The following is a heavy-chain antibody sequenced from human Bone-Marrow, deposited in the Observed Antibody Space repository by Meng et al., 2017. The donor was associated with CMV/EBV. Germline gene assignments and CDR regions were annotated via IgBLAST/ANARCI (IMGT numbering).Heavy chain of an antibody. CDR1: GFSFSKYW. CDR3: ARARGEDY. D-gene: IGHD3-16*01. Sequence: GESLKISCAASGFSFSKYWMHWVRQVPGKGLVWVSRTNEDGTITNYADSVKGRFTISRDNAKNTMYLQMNSLRAEDTAVYYCARARGEDYWGQGTLVTVSS. J-gene: IGHJ4*02. V-gene: IGHV3-74*01. CDR2: TNEDGTIT.